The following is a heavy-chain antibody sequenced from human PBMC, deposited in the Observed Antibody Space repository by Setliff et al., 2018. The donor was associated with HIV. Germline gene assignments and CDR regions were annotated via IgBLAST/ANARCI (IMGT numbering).Heavy chain of an antibody. Sequence: PGGSLRLSCAASRFDFNNYWMCWVRQAPGKGLEWVANIGQDGSEKNYVDSVKGRFTVSRDNAKSTVYLQMGSLSADDTAVYYCARGGFNHAFDIWGQGTMVT. D-gene: IGHD2-15*01. J-gene: IGHJ3*02. CDR3: ARGGFNHAFDI. CDR2: IGQDGSEK. CDR1: RFDFNNYW. V-gene: IGHV3-7*01.